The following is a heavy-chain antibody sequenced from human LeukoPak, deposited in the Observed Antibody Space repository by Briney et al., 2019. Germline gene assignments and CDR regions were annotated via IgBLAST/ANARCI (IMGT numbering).Heavy chain of an antibody. V-gene: IGHV4-38-2*02. CDR2: IYHSGST. CDR3: ARVSGSYGYYFDY. D-gene: IGHD1-26*01. J-gene: IGHJ4*02. CDR1: GYSISSGYY. Sequence: KPSETLSLTCTVSGYSISSGYYWGWIRPPPGKGLEWIGSIYHSGSTYYNPSLKSRVTISVDTSKNQFSLKLSSVTAADTAVYYCARVSGSYGYYFDYWGQETLVTVSS.